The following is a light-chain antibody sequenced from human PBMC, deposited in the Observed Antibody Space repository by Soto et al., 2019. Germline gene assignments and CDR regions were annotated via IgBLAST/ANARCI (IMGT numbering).Light chain of an antibody. J-gene: IGKJ1*01. V-gene: IGKV3-20*01. CDR2: GAS. CDR1: QSVSSSS. Sequence: EIVLTQAPGTLSLSPGERATLSCRASQSVSSSSVAWYQQKPGQAPRLLIYGASNRATGIPDRFSGSGSGTDFTLTISRLEPDDFAVYYCQQYGSCPRAFGQGTKVDIK. CDR3: QQYGSCPRA.